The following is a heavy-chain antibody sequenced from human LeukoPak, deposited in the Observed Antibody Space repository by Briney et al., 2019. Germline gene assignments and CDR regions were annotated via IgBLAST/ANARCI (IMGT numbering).Heavy chain of an antibody. CDR1: GGSISSGDYY. CDR2: IYYSGST. CDR3: ARAGSFPGCSGGSCYSPYYFDY. J-gene: IGHJ4*02. D-gene: IGHD2-15*01. Sequence: SETLSLTCTVSGGSISSGDYYWSWLRQPPGKGLEWIGYIYYSGSTYYNPSLKSRVTISVDTSKNQFSLKLSSVTAADTAVYYCARAGSFPGCSGGSCYSPYYFDYWGQGTLVTVSS. V-gene: IGHV4-30-4*01.